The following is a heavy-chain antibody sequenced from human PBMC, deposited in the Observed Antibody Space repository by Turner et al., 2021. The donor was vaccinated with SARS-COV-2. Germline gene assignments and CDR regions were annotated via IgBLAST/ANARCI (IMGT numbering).Heavy chain of an antibody. V-gene: IGHV4-39*01. CDR1: GCSISSSSYC. CDR3: ARSRLSGVDDY. D-gene: IGHD3-3*01. J-gene: IGHJ4*02. CDR2: MYYRGST. Sequence: QLQLPESGPGLVKHSETLSLTCTVPGCSISSSSYCWGWIRQPPGKGLEWIGSMYYRGSTYYNPALKSRVTISVDTSKNQFSLKLSSVTAADTAVYYCARSRLSGVDDYWGQGTLVTVSS.